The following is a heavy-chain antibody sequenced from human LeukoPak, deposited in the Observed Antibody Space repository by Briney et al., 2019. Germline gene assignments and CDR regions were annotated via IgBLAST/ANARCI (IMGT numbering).Heavy chain of an antibody. CDR3: ARRGSGSYPHFDY. Sequence: ASVKVSCKASGYTFTSYDINWVRQAPGQGLEWMGIINPSGGSTSYAQKFQGRVTMTRDTSTSTVYMELSSLRSEDTAVYYCARRGSGSYPHFDYWGQGTLVTVS. CDR2: INPSGGST. J-gene: IGHJ4*02. V-gene: IGHV1-46*01. D-gene: IGHD3-10*01. CDR1: GYTFTSYD.